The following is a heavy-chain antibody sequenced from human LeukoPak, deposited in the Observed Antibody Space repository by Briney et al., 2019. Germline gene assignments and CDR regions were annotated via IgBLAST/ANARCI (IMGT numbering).Heavy chain of an antibody. J-gene: IGHJ4*02. CDR3: ASNPRRGYSYGYFDY. Sequence: SVKVSCKASGGTFISYAISWVRQAPGQGLEWMGGIIPIFGTANYAQKFQGRVTITADESTSTAYMELSSLRSEDTAVYYCASNPRRGYSYGYFDYWGQGTLVTVSS. CDR2: IIPIFGTA. V-gene: IGHV1-69*13. D-gene: IGHD5-18*01. CDR1: GGTFISYA.